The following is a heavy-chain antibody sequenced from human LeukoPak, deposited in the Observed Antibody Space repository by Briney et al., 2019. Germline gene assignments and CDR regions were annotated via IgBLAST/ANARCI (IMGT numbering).Heavy chain of an antibody. Sequence: ASVKVSCKASGYTFTSYAMHWVRQAPGQRLEWMRWINARHGNTKSSQKFQGRVTITRDTSASTAYMELSSLRSEDTAVYYCGGSGFGELYTLDYWGQGTLVTVSS. J-gene: IGHJ4*02. CDR3: GGSGFGELYTLDY. V-gene: IGHV1-3*01. D-gene: IGHD3-10*01. CDR2: INARHGNT. CDR1: GYTFTSYA.